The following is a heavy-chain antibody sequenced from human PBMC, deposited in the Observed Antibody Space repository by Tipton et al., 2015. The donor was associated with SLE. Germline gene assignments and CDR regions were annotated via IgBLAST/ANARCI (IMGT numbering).Heavy chain of an antibody. CDR1: GGSISRGPYH. J-gene: IGHJ4*02. D-gene: IGHD1-1*01. CDR2: VYYSGSA. V-gene: IGHV4-39*01. CDR3: ARHDVSVTGTKGFDY. Sequence: TPSLTCTVSGGSISRGPYHWGWIRQTPGKGLEWIGNVYYSGSAYYSRSLKSRVAISVDTSKMQFSLRLTSVTAADTAIYFCARHDVSVTGTKGFDYWGQGNPVTVSS.